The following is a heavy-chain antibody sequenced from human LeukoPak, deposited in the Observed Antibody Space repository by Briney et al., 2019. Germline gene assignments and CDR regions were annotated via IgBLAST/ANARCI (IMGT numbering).Heavy chain of an antibody. D-gene: IGHD1-26*01. V-gene: IGHV4-31*03. CDR1: GGSISSGGYY. CDR2: IYYSGST. J-gene: IGHJ2*01. Sequence: SETLSLTCTVSGGSISSGGYYWSWIRQHPGKGLEWIGYIYYSGSTYYNPSLKSRVTISVDTSKNQFSLKLSSVTAADTAVYYCARDGGSGSYYYWYFDLWGRGTLVTVSS. CDR3: ARDGGSGSYYYWYFDL.